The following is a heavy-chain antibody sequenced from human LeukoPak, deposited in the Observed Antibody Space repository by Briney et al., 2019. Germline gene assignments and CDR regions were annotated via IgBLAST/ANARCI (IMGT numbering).Heavy chain of an antibody. J-gene: IGHJ3*02. D-gene: IGHD1-7*01. V-gene: IGHV4-39*07. Sequence: KPSETLSLTCTVSGGSISSSSYYWGWIRQPPGKGLEWIGSIYYSGSTYYNPSLKSRVTISVDTSKNQFSLKLSSVTAADTAVYYCASSTVPGTGTTCFDIWGQGTMVTVSS. CDR3: ASSTVPGTGTTCFDI. CDR1: GGSISSSSYY. CDR2: IYYSGST.